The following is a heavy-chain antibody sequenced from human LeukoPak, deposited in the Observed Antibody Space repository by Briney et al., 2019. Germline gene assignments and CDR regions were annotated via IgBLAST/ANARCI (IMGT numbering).Heavy chain of an antibody. J-gene: IGHJ4*02. CDR3: AKSGWFGD. V-gene: IGHV3-21*01. CDR2: ISSSSSYI. D-gene: IGHD3-10*01. CDR1: GFTFSRYS. Sequence: GGSLRLSCVVSGFTFSRYSMNWVRQAPGKGLEWVSSISSSSSYIYYADSVKGRFTISRDNSKNTLYLQMNSLRAEDTAVYYCAKSGWFGDWGQGTLVTVSS.